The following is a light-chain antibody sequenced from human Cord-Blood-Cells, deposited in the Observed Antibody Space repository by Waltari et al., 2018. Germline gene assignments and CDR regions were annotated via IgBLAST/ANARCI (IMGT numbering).Light chain of an antibody. J-gene: IGLJ3*02. CDR3: SSYAGSNLWV. CDR2: GVS. Sequence: QSALTQPPSASGSPGQSVTISCTGTSSDVGGYNYVSWYQQHPGKAPNLMIYGVSKRPSGVPDRFSGSKSGNTASLTVSGLQAEDEADYYCSSYAGSNLWVFGGGTKLTVL. CDR1: SSDVGGYNY. V-gene: IGLV2-8*01.